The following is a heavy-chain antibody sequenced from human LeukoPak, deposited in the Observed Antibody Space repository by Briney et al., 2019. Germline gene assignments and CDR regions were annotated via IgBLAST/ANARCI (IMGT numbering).Heavy chain of an antibody. J-gene: IGHJ4*02. CDR2: IYYSGST. D-gene: IGHD3-10*01. CDR1: GGSISSSYY. Sequence: SETLSLTCTVSGGSISSSYYWGWIRQPPGKGLEWIGSIYYSGSTYYNPSLKSRVTISVDRSKNQFSLKLSSVTAADTAVYYCARDYYGSGGVFDYWGQGTLVTVSS. V-gene: IGHV4-39*07. CDR3: ARDYYGSGGVFDY.